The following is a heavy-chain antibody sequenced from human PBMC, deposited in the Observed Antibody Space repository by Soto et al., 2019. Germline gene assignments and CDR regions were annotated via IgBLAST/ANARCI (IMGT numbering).Heavy chain of an antibody. V-gene: IGHV5-10-1*01. J-gene: IGHJ6*02. CDR2: IDPSDSYT. CDR1: GYSFTSYW. CDR3: ARPSLDGIAAAGDYYYYYGMDV. Sequence: PGESLKISCKGSGYSFTSYWISWVRQMPGKGLEWMGRIDPSDSYTNYSPSFQGHVTISADKSISTAYLQWSSLKASDTAMYYCARPSLDGIAAAGDYYYYYGMDVWGQGTTVTVSS. D-gene: IGHD6-13*01.